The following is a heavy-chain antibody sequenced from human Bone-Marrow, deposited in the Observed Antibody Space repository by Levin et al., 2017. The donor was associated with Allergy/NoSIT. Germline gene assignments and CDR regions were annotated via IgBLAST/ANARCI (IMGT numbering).Heavy chain of an antibody. D-gene: IGHD3-16*01. CDR3: ARDGGSGDYCRLDY. Sequence: SETLSLTCTVSGGSITSYYWTWIRQPAGKGLEWVGRIYSRGSTTYNPSLKSRLTMSVDTSKNQFPLRLTSVTAADAAVYYCARDGGSGDYCRLDYWGQGALVTVSS. J-gene: IGHJ4*02. CDR1: GGSITSYY. V-gene: IGHV4-4*07. CDR2: IYSRGST.